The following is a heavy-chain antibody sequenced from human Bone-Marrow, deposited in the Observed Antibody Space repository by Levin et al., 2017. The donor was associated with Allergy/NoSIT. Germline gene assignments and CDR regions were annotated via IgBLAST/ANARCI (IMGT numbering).Heavy chain of an antibody. V-gene: IGHV4-30-2*01. J-gene: IGHJ4*02. CDR1: GDSISSGGYS. CDR2: IYHSRTT. CDR3: ARFGYTYGLDH. Sequence: PSETLSLTCAVSGDSISSGGYSWSWIRQPPGKGLEWIGYIYHSRTTNYNPSLKSRVTISVDRSKNQFSLNLSSVTAADTAVYYCARFGYTYGLDHWGQGTLVTVSS. D-gene: IGHD5-18*01.